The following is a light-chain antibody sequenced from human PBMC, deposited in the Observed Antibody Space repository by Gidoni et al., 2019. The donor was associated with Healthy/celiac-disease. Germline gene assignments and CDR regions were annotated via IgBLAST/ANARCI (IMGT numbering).Light chain of an antibody. CDR1: QSVSSN. Sequence: EIVMTQSPATLSVSPGDRATLSCRASQSVSSNVAWYQPKPGQAPRLLIYGASTRATGIPAMFSGSGSGTEFTLTISSLQSEDFAVYYCQQYNNWPTWTFGQGTKVEIK. CDR2: GAS. CDR3: QQYNNWPTWT. V-gene: IGKV3-15*01. J-gene: IGKJ1*01.